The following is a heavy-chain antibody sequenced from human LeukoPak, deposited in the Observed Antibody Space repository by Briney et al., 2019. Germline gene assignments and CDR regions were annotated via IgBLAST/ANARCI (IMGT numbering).Heavy chain of an antibody. Sequence: SVKVSCKASGGTFSIYAISWVRQAPGQGLEWMGRIIPIFGTANYAQKFQGRVTITTDESTSTAYMELSSLRSEDTAVYYCARARLAGSLGNFDYWGQGTLVTVST. CDR3: ARARLAGSLGNFDY. D-gene: IGHD7-27*01. CDR1: GGTFSIYA. CDR2: IIPIFGTA. J-gene: IGHJ4*02. V-gene: IGHV1-69*05.